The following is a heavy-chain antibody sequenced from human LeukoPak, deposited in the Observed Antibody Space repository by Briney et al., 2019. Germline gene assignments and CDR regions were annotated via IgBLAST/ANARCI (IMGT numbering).Heavy chain of an antibody. CDR1: GFTFSIYG. D-gene: IGHD3-9*01. J-gene: IGHJ4*02. CDR3: ARDPEYYDILTGYYPTYYFDY. CDR2: ISSSSSYI. V-gene: IGHV3-21*01. Sequence: GGSLRLSCAASGFTFSIYGMSWVRQAPGRGLEWVSSISSSSSYIYYADSVKGRFTISRDNAKNSLYLQMNSLRAEDTAVYYCARDPEYYDILTGYYPTYYFDYWGQGTLVTVSS.